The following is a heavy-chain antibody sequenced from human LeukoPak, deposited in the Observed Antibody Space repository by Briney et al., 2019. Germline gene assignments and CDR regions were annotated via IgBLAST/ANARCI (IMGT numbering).Heavy chain of an antibody. V-gene: IGHV4-39*07. Sequence: SETLSLTCTVSGGSISSSSYYWGWIRQPPGKGLEWIGSIYYSGSTYYNPSLKSRVTISVDTSKNQFSLKLSSVTAADTAVYYCARGDSSGWNFDYWGQGTLVTVSS. CDR2: IYYSGST. D-gene: IGHD6-19*01. J-gene: IGHJ4*02. CDR3: ARGDSSGWNFDY. CDR1: GGSISSSSYY.